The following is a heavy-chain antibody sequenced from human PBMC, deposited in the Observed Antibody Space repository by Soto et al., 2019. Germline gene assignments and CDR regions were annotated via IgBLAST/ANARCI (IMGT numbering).Heavy chain of an antibody. J-gene: IGHJ4*02. V-gene: IGHV1-69*13. CDR3: ARGAYYDSSGYYYNPFDY. Sequence: GASVKVSCKASGGTFSSYAISWVRQAPGQGLEWMGGIIPIFGTANYAQKFQGRVTITADESTSTAYMELSSLRSEDTAVYYCARGAYYDSSGYYYNPFDYWGQGTLVTVSS. CDR2: IIPIFGTA. D-gene: IGHD3-22*01. CDR1: GGTFSSYA.